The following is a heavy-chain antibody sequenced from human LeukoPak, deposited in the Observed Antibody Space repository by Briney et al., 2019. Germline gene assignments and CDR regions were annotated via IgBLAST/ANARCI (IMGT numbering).Heavy chain of an antibody. Sequence: GGSLRLSCAASGFTFSGSAMHWVRQASGKGLEWVGRIRSKANNYATAYAASVRGRITISRDDSKNTAYLQMNSLRTEDTAVYYCAKDVLPLYSSSRSSDYWGQGTLVTVSS. D-gene: IGHD6-13*01. CDR2: IRSKANNYAT. J-gene: IGHJ4*02. CDR1: GFTFSGSA. V-gene: IGHV3-73*01. CDR3: AKDVLPLYSSSRSSDY.